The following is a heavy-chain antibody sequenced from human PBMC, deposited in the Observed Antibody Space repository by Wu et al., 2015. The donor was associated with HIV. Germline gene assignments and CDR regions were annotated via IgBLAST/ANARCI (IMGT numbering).Heavy chain of an antibody. V-gene: IGHV1-69*05. Sequence: QVQLVQSGAEVKKPGSSVKVSCKASGGTFSNYAINWVRQAPGQGLEWLGGIIPIYDSPTYGRALQGRVSINTDKSTGAVYLDLRSLRSEDTAVYYCVRDRGSGDLIYTALDIWGQGTMVSVSS. CDR2: IIPIYDSP. CDR1: GGTFSNYA. D-gene: IGHD2-2*02. J-gene: IGHJ3*02. CDR3: VRDRGSGDLIYTALDI.